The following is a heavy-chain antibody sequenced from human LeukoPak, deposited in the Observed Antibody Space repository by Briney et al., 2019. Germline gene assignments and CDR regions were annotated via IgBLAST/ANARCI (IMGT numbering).Heavy chain of an antibody. CDR3: AGHKRAQQLMHDSSFDP. CDR1: GDSITSGGQY. CDR2: IYNGVTT. V-gene: IGHV4-31*03. D-gene: IGHD6-13*01. Sequence: PSQTLSLTCTVSGDSITSGGQYWNWLRRRPGKGLEWIAYIYNGVTTYYNPSLRSRVTVSADTSKNQFSLTVNSVTAANTAVYYCAGHKRAQQLMHDSSFDPWGQGTLVTVSS. J-gene: IGHJ5*02.